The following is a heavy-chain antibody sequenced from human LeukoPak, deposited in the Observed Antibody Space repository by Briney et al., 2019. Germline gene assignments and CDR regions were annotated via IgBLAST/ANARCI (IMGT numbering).Heavy chain of an antibody. CDR1: GGSFSGYY. J-gene: IGHJ5*02. Sequence: SETLSLTCAVYGGSFSGYYWSWIRQPPGKGLEWIGEINHSGSANYNPSLKSRVTISVDTSKNQFSLKLSSVTAADTAVYYCAREYRYSGSSFRSDRWGQGTLVTVSS. CDR2: INHSGSA. CDR3: AREYRYSGSSFRSDR. D-gene: IGHD1-26*01. V-gene: IGHV4-34*01.